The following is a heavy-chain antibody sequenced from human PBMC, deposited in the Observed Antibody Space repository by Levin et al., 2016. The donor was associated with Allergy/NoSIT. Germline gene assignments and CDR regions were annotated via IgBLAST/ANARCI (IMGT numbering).Heavy chain of an antibody. J-gene: IGHJ3*02. CDR1: GFTFRSYA. CDR2: ISSDGSKK. V-gene: IGHV3-30*04. CDR3: VKDIGCTSASCNRGALDI. D-gene: IGHD2-2*01. Sequence: GGSLRLSCAASGFTFRSYAMHWVRQAPGKGLEWLTIISSDGSKKYYANSLKGRFTISRDNFRNTLYLQMDSLRPEDTAVYYCVKDIGCTSASCNRGALDIWGQGTMVTVSP.